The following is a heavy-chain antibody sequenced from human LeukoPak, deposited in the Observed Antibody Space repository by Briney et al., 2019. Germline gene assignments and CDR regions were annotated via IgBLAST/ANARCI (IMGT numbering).Heavy chain of an antibody. J-gene: IGHJ4*02. CDR2: IYYSGST. CDR1: GDSINNPDYF. D-gene: IGHD5-24*01. CDR3: ARAVKMAFDY. Sequence: SQTLSLTCTVSGDSINNPDYFWSWVRQPPGKGLEWIGYIYYSGSTFSNPSLRSRVTISVDTSKNQFSLRLSSVTAADTAVYYCARAVKMAFDYWGQGTLVTVSS. V-gene: IGHV4-30-4*01.